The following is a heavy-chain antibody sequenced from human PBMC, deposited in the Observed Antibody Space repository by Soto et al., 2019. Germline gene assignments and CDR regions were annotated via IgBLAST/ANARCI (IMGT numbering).Heavy chain of an antibody. D-gene: IGHD6-6*01. CDR3: AREPERQLVHLDAFDI. J-gene: IGHJ3*02. V-gene: IGHV4-61*01. Sequence: QVQLQESGPGLVKPSETLSLTFTVSGGSVSSGSYFWSWIRQPPGKGLEWIGYIYYSGSTNYNPSLKSRVTISVDTSKNQFSLKLSSVTAADTAVYYCAREPERQLVHLDAFDIWGQGTMVTVSS. CDR2: IYYSGST. CDR1: GGSVSSGSYF.